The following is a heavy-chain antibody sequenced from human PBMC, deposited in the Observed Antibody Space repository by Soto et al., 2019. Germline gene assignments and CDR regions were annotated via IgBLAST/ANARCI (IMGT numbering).Heavy chain of an antibody. CDR2: ISYDGSNK. J-gene: IGHJ3*02. D-gene: IGHD3-10*02. V-gene: IGHV3-30*18. CDR3: AKTLAGMFGEWYDAFDI. CDR1: GFTFSRYG. Sequence: QVQLVESGGGVVPPGRSLRLSCAASGFTFSRYGMHWVRQAPGKGLEWVAVISYDGSNKYYADSVKGRFTISRDNSKNTLYLQMNSLRAEDTAVYYCAKTLAGMFGEWYDAFDISVEGTMVTVSS.